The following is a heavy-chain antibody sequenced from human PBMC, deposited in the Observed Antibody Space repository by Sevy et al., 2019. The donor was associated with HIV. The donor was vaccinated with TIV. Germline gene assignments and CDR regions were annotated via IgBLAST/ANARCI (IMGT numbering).Heavy chain of an antibody. CDR3: ARADILTGYYPSY. J-gene: IGHJ4*02. CDR1: GFTFSSYS. CDR2: ISSSSSYI. Sequence: GGSLRLSCAASGFTFSSYSMNWVRQAPGKGLEWVSSISSSSSYIYYADSVKGRFTISRDNAKNSLYLQMNSLRAEDTAVYYCARADILTGYYPSYWGQGTLVTVSS. D-gene: IGHD3-9*01. V-gene: IGHV3-21*01.